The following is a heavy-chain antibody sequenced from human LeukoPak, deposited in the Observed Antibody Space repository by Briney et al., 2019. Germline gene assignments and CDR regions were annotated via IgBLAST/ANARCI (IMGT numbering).Heavy chain of an antibody. CDR3: ARGRLYDFWSGYYLDY. J-gene: IGHJ4*02. D-gene: IGHD3-3*01. CDR1: GGSISSYY. CDR2: IYYSGST. V-gene: IGHV4-59*12. Sequence: PSETLSLTCTVSGGSISSYYWSWIRQPPGKGLEWIGYIYYSGSTYYNPSLKSRVTISVDTSKNQFSLKLSSVTAADTAVYYCARGRLYDFWSGYYLDYWGQGTLVTVSS.